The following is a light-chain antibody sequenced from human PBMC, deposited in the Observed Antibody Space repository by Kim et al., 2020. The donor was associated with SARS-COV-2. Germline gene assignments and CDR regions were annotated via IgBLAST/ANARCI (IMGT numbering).Light chain of an antibody. Sequence: DIQMTQSPSSLSASVGDRVTITCRASQSISRYLNWYQQKPGKAPKLLIYAASSLQSEVPSRFSGSGSGPDFTITIRSLQPEDFATYYCQQSYSSPTWTFGQGTKVDIK. CDR3: QQSYSSPTWT. V-gene: IGKV1-39*01. J-gene: IGKJ1*01. CDR2: AAS. CDR1: QSISRY.